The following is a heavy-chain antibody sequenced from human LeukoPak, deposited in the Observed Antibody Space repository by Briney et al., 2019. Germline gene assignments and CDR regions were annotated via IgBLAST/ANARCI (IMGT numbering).Heavy chain of an antibody. V-gene: IGHV3-7*03. J-gene: IGHJ6*02. Sequence: GGSLRLSCAASRFTLSTYWMSWVRQAPGKGLEWVASINHNGNVNYYVDSVKGRFTISRDNAKNSLHLQMSNLRAEDTAVYFCARGGGLDVWGQGATVTVSS. CDR1: RFTLSTYW. D-gene: IGHD3-16*01. CDR2: INHNGNVN. CDR3: ARGGGLDV.